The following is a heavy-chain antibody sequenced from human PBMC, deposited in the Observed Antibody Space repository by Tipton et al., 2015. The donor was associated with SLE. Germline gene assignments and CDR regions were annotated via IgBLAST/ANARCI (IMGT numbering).Heavy chain of an antibody. CDR1: GFSFPNAW. CDR2: VKGKSDGGAT. V-gene: IGHV3-15*01. D-gene: IGHD2-8*01. Sequence: SLRLSCAVSGFSFPNAWMSWVRQAPGKGLEWLGRVKGKSDGGATDYAAPVKGRFILSRDDSKNTVYLQMNSLKTEDTGFYYCTTDNEAYGMDVWGQGTTVTVSS. CDR3: TTDNEAYGMDV. J-gene: IGHJ6*02.